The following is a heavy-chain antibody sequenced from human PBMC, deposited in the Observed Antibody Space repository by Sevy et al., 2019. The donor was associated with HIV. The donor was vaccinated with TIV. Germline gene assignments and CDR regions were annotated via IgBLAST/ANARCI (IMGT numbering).Heavy chain of an antibody. CDR2: IYSSGST. CDR3: ARWDIAEAGLDY. CDR1: GGSMSSGSYY. V-gene: IGHV4-61*09. D-gene: IGHD6-19*01. Sequence: SETLSLTCAVSGGSMSSGSYYWSWIRQPAGKGLEWIGHIYSSGSTTYNPSLKSRVTISVDTSKNQFSLNLSSVTAADTAVYYCARWDIAEAGLDYWGQGTVVTVSS. J-gene: IGHJ4*02.